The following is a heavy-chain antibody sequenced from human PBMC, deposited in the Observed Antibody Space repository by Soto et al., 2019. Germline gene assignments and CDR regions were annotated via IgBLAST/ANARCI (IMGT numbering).Heavy chain of an antibody. J-gene: IGHJ4*02. Sequence: GASVKVSCKASGYTFTSYGISWVRQAPGQGLEWMGWISAYNGNTNYAQKLQGRVTMTTDTSTSTAYMELRSLRSDDTAVYYCARDNYYDSSGYYYSTEPFDYWGQGTLVTVSS. D-gene: IGHD3-22*01. CDR3: ARDNYYDSSGYYYSTEPFDY. CDR1: GYTFTSYG. CDR2: ISAYNGNT. V-gene: IGHV1-18*01.